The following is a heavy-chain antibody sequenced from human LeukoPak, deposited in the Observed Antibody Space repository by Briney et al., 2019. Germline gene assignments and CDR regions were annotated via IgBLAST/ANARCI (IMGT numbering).Heavy chain of an antibody. Sequence: ASVKVSCKTSGYTFTGYFMHWVRQAPGQGLEWMGWINPNSGGTNYPQKFQDRVTMTRDTSISTAYMELSRLRSDDTAIYYCARGGLPVYYYYMDVWGKGTTVTISS. V-gene: IGHV1-2*02. J-gene: IGHJ6*03. CDR2: INPNSGGT. CDR1: GYTFTGYF. D-gene: IGHD1-26*01. CDR3: ARGGLPVYYYYMDV.